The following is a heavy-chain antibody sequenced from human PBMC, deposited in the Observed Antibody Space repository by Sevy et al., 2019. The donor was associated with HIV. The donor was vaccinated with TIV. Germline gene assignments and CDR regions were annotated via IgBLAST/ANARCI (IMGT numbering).Heavy chain of an antibody. D-gene: IGHD3-3*01. CDR2: IYIGGST. Sequence: GGSLRLSCAASGFAVSSNFMSWVRQAPGKGLEWVSVIYIGGSTYYADSVKGRFTISRDNSKNTLYLQMNSLRAEDTASYYCARGKHISDYYGSFDYWGQGTLVTVSS. V-gene: IGHV3-53*01. CDR1: GFAVSSNF. J-gene: IGHJ4*02. CDR3: ARGKHISDYYGSFDY.